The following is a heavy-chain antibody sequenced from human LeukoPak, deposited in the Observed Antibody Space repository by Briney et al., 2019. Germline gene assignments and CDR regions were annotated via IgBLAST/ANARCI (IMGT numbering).Heavy chain of an antibody. J-gene: IGHJ4*02. CDR3: ARGGRVGATDY. CDR1: GFTFSDYY. Sequence: GRSLRLSCAASGFTFSDYYMSWIRQAPGKGLEWVSYISSNSRYTNYADSVKGRFTISRDNAENSLYLQMNRLRAEDTAVYYCARGGRVGATDYWGQGTLVTVSS. D-gene: IGHD1-26*01. CDR2: ISSNSRYT. V-gene: IGHV3-11*06.